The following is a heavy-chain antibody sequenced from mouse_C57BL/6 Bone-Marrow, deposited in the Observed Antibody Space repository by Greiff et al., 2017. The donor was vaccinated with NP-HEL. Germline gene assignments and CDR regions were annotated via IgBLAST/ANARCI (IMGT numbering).Heavy chain of an antibody. D-gene: IGHD2-2*01. Sequence: VQLQRPGAELVRPGTSVKLSCKASGYTFTSYWMHWVKQRPGQGLEWIGVIDPSDSYTNYNQKFKGKATLTVDTSSSTAYMQLSSLTSEDSAVYYCARGVTTGPWFAYWGQGTLVTVSA. J-gene: IGHJ3*01. CDR2: IDPSDSYT. V-gene: IGHV1-59*01. CDR1: GYTFTSYW. CDR3: ARGVTTGPWFAY.